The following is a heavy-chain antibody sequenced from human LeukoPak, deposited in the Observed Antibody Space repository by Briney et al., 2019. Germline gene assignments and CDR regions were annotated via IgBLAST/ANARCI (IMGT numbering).Heavy chain of an antibody. J-gene: IGHJ4*02. CDR1: GFTFSSYG. CDR3: AKQTRRTFDY. Sequence: GGSLRLSCAASGFTFSSYGMHWVRQAPGKGLEWVAVISFDGSDKYYADSVKGRFTISRDNSKNTLYLQMNSLRAEDTAVYYCAKQTRRTFDYWGQGTLVTVSS. V-gene: IGHV3-30*18. CDR2: ISFDGSDK.